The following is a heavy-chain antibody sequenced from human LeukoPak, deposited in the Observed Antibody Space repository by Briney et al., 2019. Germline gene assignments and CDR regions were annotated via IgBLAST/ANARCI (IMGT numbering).Heavy chain of an antibody. CDR2: INHSGST. Sequence: PSETLSLTCAVYGGSFSGYYWSWICQPPGKGLEWIGEINHSGSTNYNPSLKSRVTISVDTSKNQFSLKLSSVTAADTAVYYCARGLRYYDSSGYSRSYGYWGQGTLVTVSS. J-gene: IGHJ4*02. V-gene: IGHV4-34*01. CDR1: GGSFSGYY. CDR3: ARGLRYYDSSGYSRSYGY. D-gene: IGHD3-22*01.